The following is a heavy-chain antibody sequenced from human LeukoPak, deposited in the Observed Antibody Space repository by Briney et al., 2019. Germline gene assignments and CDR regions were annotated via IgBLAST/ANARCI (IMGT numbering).Heavy chain of an antibody. J-gene: IGHJ4*02. CDR2: IRYDGSNK. Sequence: GGSLRLSCAASGFTFSSYGMHWVRQAPGKGLEWVAVIRYDGSNKYYADSVKGRFTISRDNSKNTLYLQMNSLRAEDTAVYYCARPGIAAAGTIGYWGQGTLVTVSS. CDR1: GFTFSSYG. V-gene: IGHV3-33*01. D-gene: IGHD6-13*01. CDR3: ARPGIAAAGTIGY.